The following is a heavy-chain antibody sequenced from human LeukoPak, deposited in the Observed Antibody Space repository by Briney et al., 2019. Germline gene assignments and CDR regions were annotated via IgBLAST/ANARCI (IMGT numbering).Heavy chain of an antibody. CDR2: IIPIFGTA. CDR1: GGTFSSYA. V-gene: IGHV1-69*06. D-gene: IGHD5-18*01. Sequence: SVTVSCKASGGTFSSYAISWVRQAPGQGLEWMGGIIPIFGTANYAQKFQGRVTITADKSTSTAYMELSSLRSEDTAVYYCARGSDTAPANDAFDIWGQGTMVTVSS. J-gene: IGHJ3*02. CDR3: ARGSDTAPANDAFDI.